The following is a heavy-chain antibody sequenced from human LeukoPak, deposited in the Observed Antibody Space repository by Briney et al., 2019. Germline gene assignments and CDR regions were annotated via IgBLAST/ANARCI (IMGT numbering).Heavy chain of an antibody. CDR1: GFTFSSYG. V-gene: IGHV3-30*18. CDR3: AKGGEYDSSGYIDY. D-gene: IGHD3-22*01. CDR2: ISYDGSNK. J-gene: IGHJ4*02. Sequence: GGSLRLSCAASGFTFSSYGMHWVRQAPGKGREWGAVISYDGSNKYYADSVKGRFTISRDNSKNTLYLKMNSLRAEDTAVYYCAKGGEYDSSGYIDYWGQGTLVTVSS.